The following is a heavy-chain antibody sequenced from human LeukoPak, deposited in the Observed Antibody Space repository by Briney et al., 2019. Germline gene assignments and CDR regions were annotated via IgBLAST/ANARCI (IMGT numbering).Heavy chain of an antibody. CDR2: IYYSGST. CDR1: GGSISSGDYY. D-gene: IGHD5-24*01. CDR3: ARPVKRWLHYYFDY. V-gene: IGHV4-39*07. Sequence: ASETLSLTCTVSGGSISSGDYYWSWIRQPPGKGLEWIGSIYYSGSTYYNPSLKSRVTISVDTSKNQFSLKLSSVTAADTAVYYCARPVKRWLHYYFDYWGQGTLVTVSS. J-gene: IGHJ4*02.